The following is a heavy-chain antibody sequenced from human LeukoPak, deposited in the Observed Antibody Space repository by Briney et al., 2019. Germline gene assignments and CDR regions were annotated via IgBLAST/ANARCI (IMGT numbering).Heavy chain of an antibody. D-gene: IGHD3-10*01. CDR2: ISGSATSH. V-gene: IGHV3-23*01. CDR3: AKDRGYFDY. J-gene: IGHJ4*02. Sequence: GGSLRLSCAASGFTFSSYAMSWVRQAPGKGLEWVSSISGSATSHLYAESVKGRFTISRDNSKNTLYLQMNSLRAEDTAVYYCAKDRGYFDYWGQGTLVTVSS. CDR1: GFTFSSYA.